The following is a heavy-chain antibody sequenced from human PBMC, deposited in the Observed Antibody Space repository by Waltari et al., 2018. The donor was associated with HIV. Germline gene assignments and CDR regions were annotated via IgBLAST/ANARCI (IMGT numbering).Heavy chain of an antibody. Sequence: VQLAESGGGVVQPGKSVRLSCATSGFNFRDFVIQWVRQAPEKGWEWGAVSWSDGKTRFYGDSIKGRFSVSRDNSNNTSSLQINRVTLADTAVYYCTTGRSSVVAAPPVQWGQGT. CDR3: TTGRSSVVAAPPVQ. CDR2: SWSDGKTR. CDR1: GFNFRDFV. J-gene: IGHJ4*01. V-gene: IGHV3-33*01. D-gene: IGHD6-19*01.